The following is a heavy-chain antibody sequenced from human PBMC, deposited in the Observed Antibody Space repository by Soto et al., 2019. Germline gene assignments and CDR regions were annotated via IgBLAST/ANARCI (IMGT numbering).Heavy chain of an antibody. Sequence: LSLSCAASGFTFSSYAMSWVRQAPGKGLEWVSAISGSGGSTYYADSVKGRFTISRDNSKNTLYLQMNSLRAEDTAVYYCAKGPLPRTIFGVDYWGQGTLVTVSS. CDR3: AKGPLPRTIFGVDY. V-gene: IGHV3-23*01. CDR2: ISGSGGST. D-gene: IGHD3-3*01. J-gene: IGHJ4*02. CDR1: GFTFSSYA.